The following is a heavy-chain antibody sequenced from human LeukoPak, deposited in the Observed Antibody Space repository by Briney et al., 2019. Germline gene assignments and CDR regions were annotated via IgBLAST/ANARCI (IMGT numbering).Heavy chain of an antibody. CDR3: ARDQTGDFDY. CDR1: GGSISSYY. V-gene: IGHV4-59*01. D-gene: IGHD7-27*01. J-gene: IGHJ4*02. CDR2: IYYSGST. Sequence: KSSETLSLTCTVSGGSISSYYWSWIRQPPGKGLEWVGYIYYSGSTNYNPSLKSRVTISVDTSKNQFSLKLSSVTAADTAVYYCARDQTGDFDYWGQGTPVTVSS.